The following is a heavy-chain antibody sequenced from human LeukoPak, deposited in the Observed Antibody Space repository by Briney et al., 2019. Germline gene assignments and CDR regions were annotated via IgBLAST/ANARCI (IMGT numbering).Heavy chain of an antibody. D-gene: IGHD3-22*01. CDR2: IYYSGST. CDR1: GGSISSGSYY. J-gene: IGHJ3*02. CDR3: ARGPAITFADPPQHYDSSGYYYGDAFDI. V-gene: IGHV4-61*01. Sequence: PSETLSLTCTVSGGSISSGSYYWSWIRQPPGKGLEWIGYIYYSGSTNYNPSLKSRVTISVDTSRNQFSLKPSSVTAADTAVYYCARGPAITFADPPQHYDSSGYYYGDAFDIWGQGTMVTVSS.